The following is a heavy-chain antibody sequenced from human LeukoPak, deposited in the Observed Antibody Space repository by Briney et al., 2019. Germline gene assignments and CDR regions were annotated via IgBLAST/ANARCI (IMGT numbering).Heavy chain of an antibody. CDR3: ARRRGGYGDGDFDY. J-gene: IGHJ4*02. V-gene: IGHV3-66*04. Sequence: GGSLRLSCAASGFTASSRTMIWVRQAPGKGLECVSYIRSDTTTEYAEYVKGRFTISRDDSKDTVYLQMNSLRVEDTSVYYCARRRGGYGDGDFDYWGQGTLVTVSS. CDR1: GFTASSRT. D-gene: IGHD4-17*01. CDR2: IRSDTTT.